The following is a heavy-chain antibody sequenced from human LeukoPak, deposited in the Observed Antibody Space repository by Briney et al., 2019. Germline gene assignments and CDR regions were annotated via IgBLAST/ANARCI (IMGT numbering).Heavy chain of an antibody. CDR1: GGSFSGYY. Sequence: KASETLSLTCAVYGGSFSGYYWSWIRQPPGKGLEWIGEINHSGSTNYNPSLKSRVTISVDTSKNQFSLKLSSVTAADTAVYYCASPQGYWGQGTLVTVSS. CDR3: ASPQGY. V-gene: IGHV4-34*01. CDR2: INHSGST. J-gene: IGHJ4*02.